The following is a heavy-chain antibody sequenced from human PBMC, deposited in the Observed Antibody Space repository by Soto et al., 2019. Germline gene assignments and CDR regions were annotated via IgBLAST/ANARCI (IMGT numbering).Heavy chain of an antibody. J-gene: IGHJ4*02. CDR3: AKEIAAAPGPIDY. D-gene: IGHD6-13*01. CDR2: IYYSGST. Sequence: SDTLSLTCTVSGGSISSSSYYWGWIRQPPGKGLEWIGSIYYSGSTYYNPSLKSRVTISVDTSKNQFSLKLSSVTAEDTAVYYCAKEIAAAPGPIDYWGQGTLVTVSS. V-gene: IGHV4-39*07. CDR1: GGSISSSSYY.